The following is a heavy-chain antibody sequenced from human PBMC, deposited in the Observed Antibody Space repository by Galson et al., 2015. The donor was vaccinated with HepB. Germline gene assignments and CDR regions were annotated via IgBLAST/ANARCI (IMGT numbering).Heavy chain of an antibody. J-gene: IGHJ6*02. CDR1: KFAFSIYD. V-gene: IGHV3-13*05. CDR2: VSPSGDP. CDR3: AREIRTPTGVGDGLDV. D-gene: IGHD2-8*01. Sequence: SLRLSCAASKFAFSIYDMHWVRQVTGKGQEWVSAVSPSGDPYYADSVKGRFTISREDAKNSVYLQMNNLRAGDTALYYCAREIRTPTGVGDGLDVWGQGTMVTVSS.